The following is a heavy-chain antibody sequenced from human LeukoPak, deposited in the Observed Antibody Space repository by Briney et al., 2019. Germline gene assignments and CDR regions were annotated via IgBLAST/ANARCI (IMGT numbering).Heavy chain of an antibody. CDR2: IIPIFGIA. CDR1: GGTFSSYA. Sequence: SVKVSCKASGGTFSSYAISWVRQAPGQGLEWMGRIIPIFGIANYAQKFQGRVTITADESTSTAYMELSSLRSEDTAVYYCARGRLGYCSSTSCFNFDYWGQGTLVTVSS. J-gene: IGHJ4*02. V-gene: IGHV1-69*15. CDR3: ARGRLGYCSSTSCFNFDY. D-gene: IGHD2-2*01.